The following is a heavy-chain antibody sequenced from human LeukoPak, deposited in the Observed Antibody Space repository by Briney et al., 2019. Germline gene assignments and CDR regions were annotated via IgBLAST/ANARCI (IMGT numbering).Heavy chain of an antibody. J-gene: IGHJ4*02. CDR3: ATGNYSYGYNYFGS. D-gene: IGHD5-18*01. Sequence: GASVKVSCKVSGYTLIEISMHWVRQSPGKGLDWMGGFDPGEGDTIYAQKFQGRVTMTEDTSTDTAYMELSSLTSDDTAVYYCATGNYSYGYNYFGSWGQGTLVTVSS. CDR1: GYTLIEIS. CDR2: FDPGEGDT. V-gene: IGHV1-24*01.